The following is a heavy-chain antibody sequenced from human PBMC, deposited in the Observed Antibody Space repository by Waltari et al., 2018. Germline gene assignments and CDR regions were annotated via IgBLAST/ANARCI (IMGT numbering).Heavy chain of an antibody. D-gene: IGHD2-21*02. CDR1: GYTLTELS. CDR2: FDPEEGET. V-gene: IGHV1-24*01. Sequence: QVQLVQSGAEVKKPGASVKVSCKVSGYTLTELSMHWVRQAPGKGLEWMGGFDPEEGETIYAQKFQGRVTITEDTSTDTAYMELSSLRSEDTAVYYCATFKRVTSCDYWGQGTLVTVSS. J-gene: IGHJ4*02. CDR3: ATFKRVTSCDY.